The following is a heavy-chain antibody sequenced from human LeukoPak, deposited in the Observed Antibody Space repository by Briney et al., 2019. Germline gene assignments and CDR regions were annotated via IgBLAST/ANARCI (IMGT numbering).Heavy chain of an antibody. D-gene: IGHD3-10*01. Sequence: GGSLRLSCAASGFTFSSYSMNWVRQAPGKGLEWVSSISSSSSYIYYADSVKGRFTISRDNSKNTLYLQMNSLRAEDTAVYYCAKDKALWFGGFFDYWGQGTLVTVSS. CDR1: GFTFSSYS. CDR3: AKDKALWFGGFFDY. V-gene: IGHV3-21*01. CDR2: ISSSSSYI. J-gene: IGHJ4*02.